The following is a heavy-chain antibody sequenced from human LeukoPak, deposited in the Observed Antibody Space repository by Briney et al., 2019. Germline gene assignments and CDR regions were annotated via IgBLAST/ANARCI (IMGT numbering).Heavy chain of an antibody. V-gene: IGHV4-31*03. CDR1: GGSISSGGYY. J-gene: IGHJ4*02. CDR2: IYYSGST. CDR3: ASHYLEAQSFDY. D-gene: IGHD3-10*01. Sequence: SETLSLTCTVPGGSISSGGYYWSWIRQHPGKGLEWIGYIYYSGSTYYNPSLKSRVTISVDTSKNQFSLKLSSVTAADTAVYYCASHYLEAQSFDYWGQGTLVTVSS.